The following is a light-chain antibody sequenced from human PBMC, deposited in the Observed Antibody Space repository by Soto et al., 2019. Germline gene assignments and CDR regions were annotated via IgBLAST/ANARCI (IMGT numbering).Light chain of an antibody. J-gene: IGKJ2*01. CDR1: ESVLHSPNNKNY. V-gene: IGKV4-1*01. CDR2: WAS. Sequence: DIVMTQSPDSLAVSLGERATINCKSSESVLHSPNNKNYLTWYQQKPGQPPKVVIYWASTRESGVPDRFSGSGSGTDFTLTISRLQAEDVAVYYCQQYYNLPYTFGQGTKLEIK. CDR3: QQYYNLPYT.